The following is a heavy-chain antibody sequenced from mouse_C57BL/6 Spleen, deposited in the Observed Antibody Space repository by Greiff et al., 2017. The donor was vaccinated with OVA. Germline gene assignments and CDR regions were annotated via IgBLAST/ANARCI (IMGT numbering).Heavy chain of an antibody. CDR2: IDPSDSET. D-gene: IGHD3-2*02. Sequence: VQLQQPGAELVRPGSSVKLSCKASGYTFTSYWMHWVKQRPIQGLEWIGNIDPSDSETHYNQKFKDKATLTVDKSSSTAYMQLSSLTSEDSAVYYCARSRAQATRAMDYWGQGTSVTVAS. CDR3: ARSRAQATRAMDY. J-gene: IGHJ4*01. CDR1: GYTFTSYW. V-gene: IGHV1-52*01.